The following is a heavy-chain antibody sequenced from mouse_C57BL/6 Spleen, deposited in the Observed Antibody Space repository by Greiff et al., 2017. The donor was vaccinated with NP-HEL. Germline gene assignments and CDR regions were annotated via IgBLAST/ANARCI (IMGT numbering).Heavy chain of an antibody. V-gene: IGHV3-6*01. CDR3: ARGGSYYYGSSYYAMDY. CDR2: ISYDGSN. CDR1: GYSITSGYY. Sequence: EESGPGLVKPSQSLSLTCSVTGYSITSGYYWNWIRQFPGNKLEWMGYISYDGSNNYNPSLKNRISITRDTSKNQFFLKLNSVTTEDTATYYCARGGSYYYGSSYYAMDYWGQGTSVTVSS. J-gene: IGHJ4*01. D-gene: IGHD1-1*01.